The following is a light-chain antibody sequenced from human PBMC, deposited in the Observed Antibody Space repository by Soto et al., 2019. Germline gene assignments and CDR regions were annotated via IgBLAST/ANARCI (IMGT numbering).Light chain of an antibody. CDR3: QQSYTTPYT. Sequence: DIQMTQSPSSLSASVGDRVTITCRASQSISNYLNWYQQKPGKAPKLLIYAASSLQSGVPSRFSGSGSGTDFTLTISSLRPEDFATYYCQQSYTTPYTFGQGTRLEI. CDR2: AAS. CDR1: QSISNY. V-gene: IGKV1-39*01. J-gene: IGKJ2*01.